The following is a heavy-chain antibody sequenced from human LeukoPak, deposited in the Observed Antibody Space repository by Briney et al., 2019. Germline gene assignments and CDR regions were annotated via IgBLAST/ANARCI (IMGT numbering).Heavy chain of an antibody. CDR3: AKAIEDCTNGVCFTYYYYGMDV. J-gene: IGHJ6*02. CDR2: ISGSGGST. CDR1: GFTFSSYA. Sequence: GGSLRLSCAASGFTFSSYAMSWVRQAPGKGLEWVSAISGSGGSTYYADSVKGRFTISRDNSKNTLYLQMHSLRAEDTAVYYCAKAIEDCTNGVCFTYYYYGMDVWGQGTTVTVSS. V-gene: IGHV3-23*01. D-gene: IGHD2-8*01.